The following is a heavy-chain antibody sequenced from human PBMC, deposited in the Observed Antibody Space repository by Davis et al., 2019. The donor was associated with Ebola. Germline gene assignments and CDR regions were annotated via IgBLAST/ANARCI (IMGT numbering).Heavy chain of an antibody. CDR1: GFTFRSYG. J-gene: IGHJ4*02. D-gene: IGHD3-10*01. V-gene: IGHV3-33*01. CDR3: ARARFGPDYFDY. Sequence: PGGSLRLSCAASGFTFRSYGMHWVRQAPGKGLEWVAVIWYDGSNKYYADSVKGRFTISRDNSKNTLYLQMNSLRAEDTAVYYCARARFGPDYFDYWGQGTLVTVSS. CDR2: IWYDGSNK.